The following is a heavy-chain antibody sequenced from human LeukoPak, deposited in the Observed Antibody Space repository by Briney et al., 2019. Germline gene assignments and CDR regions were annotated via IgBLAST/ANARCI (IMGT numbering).Heavy chain of an antibody. CDR2: ISAYNGNT. J-gene: IGHJ4*02. V-gene: IGHV1-18*01. CDR3: ARFLIGGGSPHYFDY. CDR1: GGTFSSYA. Sequence: ASVKVSCKASGGTFSSYAISWVRQAPGQGLEWMGWISAYNGNTNYAQKFQGRVIMTTDTSTSTAYMELMSLRSDDTAVYYCARFLIGGGSPHYFDYWGRGTLVTVSS. D-gene: IGHD2-15*01.